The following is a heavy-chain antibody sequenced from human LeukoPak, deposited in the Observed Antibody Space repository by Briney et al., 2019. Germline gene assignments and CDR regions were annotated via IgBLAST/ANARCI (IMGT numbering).Heavy chain of an antibody. CDR1: GGSLSFYY. D-gene: IGHD3-22*01. CDR2: ISQNGDS. Sequence: PSETLSLTCGVSGGSLSFYYWSWIRQSPGKGLEWIAEISQNGDSNYNMSLKSRVTISVDTSKNQFSLKLSSVTAADTAVYYCARDRPNVDSTGYFSRHDAFDIWGQGTMVTVSS. CDR3: ARDRPNVDSTGYFSRHDAFDI. V-gene: IGHV4-34*01. J-gene: IGHJ3*02.